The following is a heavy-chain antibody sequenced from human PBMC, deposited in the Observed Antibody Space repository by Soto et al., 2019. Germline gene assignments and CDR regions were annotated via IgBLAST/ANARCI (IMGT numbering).Heavy chain of an antibody. V-gene: IGHV4-28*03. CDR3: TRVKGTYSSSWYEEY. CDR1: GYSISSRNW. CDR2: IHQNGDT. Sequence: QVQLQESGPGLVKPSDTLSLTCAVSGYSISSRNWWGWIRHPPGKGLEWIGYIHQNGDTHYNASLKNRATISMDTPKNQFSQWLRSVPAPDTAVYYCTRVKGTYSSSWYEEYWGQGTLVTVSS. D-gene: IGHD6-13*01. J-gene: IGHJ4*02.